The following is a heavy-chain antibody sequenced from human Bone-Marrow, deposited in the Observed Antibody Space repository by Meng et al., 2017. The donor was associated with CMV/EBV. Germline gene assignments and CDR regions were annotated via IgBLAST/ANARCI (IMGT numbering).Heavy chain of an antibody. D-gene: IGHD1-14*01. CDR1: GGSISSSSYY. CDR2: IYYSGST. CDR3: ARRLPGGWFDP. J-gene: IGHJ5*02. V-gene: IGHV4-39*07. Sequence: GSLRLSCTVSGGSISSSSYYWGWIRQPPGKGLEWIGSIYYSGSTYYNPSLKSRVTISVDTSKNQFSLKLSSVTAADTAVYYCARRLPGGWFDPWGQGPLVTVYS.